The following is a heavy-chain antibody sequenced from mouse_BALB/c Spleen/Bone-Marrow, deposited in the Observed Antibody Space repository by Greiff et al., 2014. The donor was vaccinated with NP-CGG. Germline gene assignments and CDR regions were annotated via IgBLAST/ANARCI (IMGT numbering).Heavy chain of an antibody. CDR1: GYAFSSSW. CDR3: ARGGNYRFDY. Sequence: QVQLQQSGPELVKPGASVKISCKASGYAFSSSWMNWVKQRPGQGLEWIGRIYPGDGDTNYNGKFKGKATLTADKSSSTAYMQLSSLTSVDFAVYFCARGGNYRFDYWGQGTTLTVSS. J-gene: IGHJ2*01. CDR2: IYPGDGDT. D-gene: IGHD2-1*01. V-gene: IGHV1-82*01.